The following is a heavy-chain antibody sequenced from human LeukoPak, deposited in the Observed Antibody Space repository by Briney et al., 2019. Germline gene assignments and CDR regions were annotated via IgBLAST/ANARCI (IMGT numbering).Heavy chain of an antibody. J-gene: IGHJ4*02. V-gene: IGHV3-74*01. Sequence: GGSLRLSCAASGFTFSKYWMLWVRQAPGKGLESVSRVNTDGTVTTYADSVKGRFTVSRDNADNTMFLQMNSVRDDDTAVYYCATKQWLAPPPDSWGQGTPVTVSS. D-gene: IGHD6-19*01. CDR3: ATKQWLAPPPDS. CDR1: GFTFSKYW. CDR2: VNTDGTVT.